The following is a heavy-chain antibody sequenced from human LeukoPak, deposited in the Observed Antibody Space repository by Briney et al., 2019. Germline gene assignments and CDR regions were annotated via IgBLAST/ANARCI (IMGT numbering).Heavy chain of an antibody. V-gene: IGHV1-69*13. Sequence: PLASVKVSCKASGGTFSSYAISWVRQAPGQGLEWMGGIIPIFGTANYAQKFQGRVTITADESTSTAYMELSSLRPEDTAVYYCARSYYDSSGYYSPFDYWGQGTLVTVSS. D-gene: IGHD3-22*01. J-gene: IGHJ4*02. CDR2: IIPIFGTA. CDR1: GGTFSSYA. CDR3: ARSYYDSSGYYSPFDY.